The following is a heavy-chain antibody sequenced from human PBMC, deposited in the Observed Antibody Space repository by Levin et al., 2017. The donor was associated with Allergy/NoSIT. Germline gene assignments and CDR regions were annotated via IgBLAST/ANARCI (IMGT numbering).Heavy chain of an antibody. CDR3: ARGSTTVSKLSIWFDP. V-gene: IGHV4-31*03. Sequence: SQTLSLTCSVSGGSTRSGGSYWSWIRQHPGKGLEWIGNINYRGSTNYNASLKSRVTISVDTSKNQFSLKLTSMTAADTAVYYCARGSTTVSKLSIWFDPWGPGTLVIVSS. J-gene: IGHJ5*02. CDR2: INYRGST. D-gene: IGHD4-11*01. CDR1: GGSTRSGGSY.